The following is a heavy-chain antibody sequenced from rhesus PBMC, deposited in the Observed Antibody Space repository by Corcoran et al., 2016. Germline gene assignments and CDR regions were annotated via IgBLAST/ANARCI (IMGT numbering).Heavy chain of an antibody. Sequence: QVQLQESGPGLVKPSETLSLTCAVSGYSISSNYWSWLRQPPGKGLEWIGYIYGSSGGTYYNPSLTSRVTISTDTSNNQFSLRLSSVTAADTAVYYCARDGSSGWLFDYWGQGVLVTVSS. CDR3: ARDGSSGWLFDY. J-gene: IGHJ4*01. CDR1: GYSISSNY. D-gene: IGHD6-31*01. CDR2: IYGSSGGT. V-gene: IGHV4-147*01.